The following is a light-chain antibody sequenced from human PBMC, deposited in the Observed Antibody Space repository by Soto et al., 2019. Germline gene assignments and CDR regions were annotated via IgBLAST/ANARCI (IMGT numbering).Light chain of an antibody. CDR1: SRDVGSYNL. J-gene: IGLJ1*01. Sequence: QSVLAQPASVSGSPGQSITISGTGTSRDVGSYNLVSWYQQHPGKAPKLMICEVSNRPSGVSNRFPGSKSGNTAPLTISGLQAGDEADYYCCSYAGRSTVFGTGTKVTVL. V-gene: IGLV2-23*02. CDR3: CSYAGRSTV. CDR2: EVS.